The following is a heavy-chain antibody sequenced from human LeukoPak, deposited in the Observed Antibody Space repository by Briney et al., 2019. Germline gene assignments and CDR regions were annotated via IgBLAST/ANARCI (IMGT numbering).Heavy chain of an antibody. CDR3: ASRPYDNSGYYYV. CDR1: GFTFTTYS. V-gene: IGHV3-21*01. D-gene: IGHD3-22*01. Sequence: GGSLRLSCAASGFTFTTYSMDWVRQAPGKGLEWVSSISGSSSYIYYADSVKGRFTISRDNAKNSLFLQMNSLRAEDTAVYYCASRPYDNSGYYYVWGQGTLVTVSS. J-gene: IGHJ4*02. CDR2: ISGSSSYI.